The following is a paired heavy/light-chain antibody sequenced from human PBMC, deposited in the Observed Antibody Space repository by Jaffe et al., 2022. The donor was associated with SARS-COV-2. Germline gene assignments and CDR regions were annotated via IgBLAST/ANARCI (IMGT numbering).Heavy chain of an antibody. CDR3: ASLNIGGFLEWLGADFDY. CDR1: GFTFSDYY. D-gene: IGHD3-3*01. J-gene: IGHJ4*02. V-gene: IGHV3-11*01. CDR2: ISSSGSTI. Sequence: QVQLVESGGGLVKPGGSLRLSCAASGFTFSDYYMSWIRQAPGKGLEWVSYISSSGSTIYYADSVKGRFTISRDNAKNSLYLQMNSLRAEDTAVYYCASLNIGGFLEWLGADFDYWGQGTLVTVSS.
Light chain of an antibody. CDR3: AAWDDSLNGRGV. J-gene: IGLJ3*02. Sequence: QSVLTQPPSASGTPGQRVTISCSGSSSNIGSNTVNWYQQLPGTAPKLLIYSNNQRPSGVPDRFSGSKSGTSASLAISGLQSEDEADYYCAAWDDSLNGRGVFGGGTKLTVL. CDR2: SNN. V-gene: IGLV1-44*01. CDR1: SSNIGSNT.